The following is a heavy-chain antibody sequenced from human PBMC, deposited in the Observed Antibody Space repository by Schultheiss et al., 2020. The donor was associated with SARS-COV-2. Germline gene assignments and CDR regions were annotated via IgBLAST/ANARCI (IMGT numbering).Heavy chain of an antibody. D-gene: IGHD3-10*01. V-gene: IGHV1-69*13. Sequence: SVKVSCKASGGTFSSYAISWVRQAPGQGLEWMGGIIPIFGTANYAQKFQGRVTITADESTSTAYMELSSLRSEDTAVYYCASTSYYGSGSYLPRGAFDIWGQGTMVTVSS. CDR2: IIPIFGTA. CDR3: ASTSYYGSGSYLPRGAFDI. CDR1: GGTFSSYA. J-gene: IGHJ3*02.